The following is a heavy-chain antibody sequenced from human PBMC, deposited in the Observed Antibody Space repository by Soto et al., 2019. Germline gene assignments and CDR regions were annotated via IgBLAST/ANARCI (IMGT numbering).Heavy chain of an antibody. Sequence: ELQLVESGGGLVKAGGSLRTSCAAPGFSLSDGWMNWVRPAPGKGLEWVGRIKSKTDGGTTDYAAPVKGRFTISRDDSKNTLYLQMNSLKIEDTAVYYCTTDEWEWGQGTLVTVSS. J-gene: IGHJ4*02. CDR2: IKSKTDGGTT. CDR1: GFSLSDGW. V-gene: IGHV3-15*05. CDR3: TTDEWE. D-gene: IGHD1-26*01.